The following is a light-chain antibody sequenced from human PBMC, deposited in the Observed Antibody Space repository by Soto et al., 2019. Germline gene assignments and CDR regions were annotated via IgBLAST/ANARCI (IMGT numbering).Light chain of an antibody. CDR1: LRLSSSY. V-gene: IGKV3-20*01. J-gene: IGKJ1*01. CDR3: QQHRT. Sequence: VLTHSPGTLALSPGEGAALSCRATLRLSSSYFAWYQQKPGQAPRLLIYGASSGAAGIPDRFTGSGSGTEFTLTISRLEPEDFAVYFCQQHRTFGQGTKVDIK. CDR2: GAS.